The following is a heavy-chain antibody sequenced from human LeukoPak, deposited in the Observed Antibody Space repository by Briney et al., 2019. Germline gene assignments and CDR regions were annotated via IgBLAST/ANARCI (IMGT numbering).Heavy chain of an antibody. CDR1: GGSISSYY. CDR2: IYYSGST. Sequence: SETPSLTCTVSGGSISSYYWSWIRQPPGKGLEWIGYIYYSGSTNYNPSLKSRVTISVDTSKNQFSLKLSSVTAADTAVYYCAREKGSHHMDVWGKGTTVTVSS. J-gene: IGHJ6*03. V-gene: IGHV4-59*01. CDR3: AREKGSHHMDV.